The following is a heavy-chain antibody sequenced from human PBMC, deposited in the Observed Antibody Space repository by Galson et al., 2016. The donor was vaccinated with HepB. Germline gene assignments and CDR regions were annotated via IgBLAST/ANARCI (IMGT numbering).Heavy chain of an antibody. J-gene: IGHJ4*02. CDR3: AHGARYYDFLTGYYPILDY. CDR1: GSSLRTSGVA. V-gene: IGHV2-5*01. Sequence: PALVKPTQTLTLTCTFSGSSLRTSGVAVGWIRQPPGKALEWLALIYWNDDKLYSPSLKSRLTITKDTSKNQVVLKMTNMDPVDTATYHCAHGARYYDFLTGYYPILDYWGQGTLVTVSS. CDR2: IYWNDDK. D-gene: IGHD3-9*01.